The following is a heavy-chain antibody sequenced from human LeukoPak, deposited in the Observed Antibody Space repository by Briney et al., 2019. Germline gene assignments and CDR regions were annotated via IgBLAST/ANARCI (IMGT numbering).Heavy chain of an antibody. J-gene: IGHJ5*02. CDR1: GGSISSHY. CDR3: ARVRPLRGRSLFAP. V-gene: IGHV4-59*11. Sequence: SETLSLTCTVSGGSISSHYWSWIRQPPGKGLEWIGYIYYSGSTNYNPSLKSRFTISVDTSKNQCSLKLSSVTAADTAVYYCARVRPLRGRSLFAPWGQGTLVTVSS. CDR2: IYYSGST.